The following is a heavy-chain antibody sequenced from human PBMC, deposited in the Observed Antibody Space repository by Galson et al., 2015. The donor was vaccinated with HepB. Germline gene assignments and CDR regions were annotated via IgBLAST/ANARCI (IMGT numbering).Heavy chain of an antibody. J-gene: IGHJ4*02. CDR2: INSDGSST. CDR1: GFTFSSYW. D-gene: IGHD6-19*01. Sequence: SLRLSCAASGFTFSSYWMRWVRQAPGKGLVWVSRINSDGSSTSYADSVKGRFTISRDNAKNTLYLQMNSLRAEDTAVYYCARVGIAVAGLDYWGQGTLVTVSS. CDR3: ARVGIAVAGLDY. V-gene: IGHV3-74*01.